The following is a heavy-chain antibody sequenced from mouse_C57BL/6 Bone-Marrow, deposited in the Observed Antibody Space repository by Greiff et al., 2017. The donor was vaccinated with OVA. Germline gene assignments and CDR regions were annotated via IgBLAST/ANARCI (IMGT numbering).Heavy chain of an antibody. CDR2: VYPYNGGT. V-gene: IGHV1-36*01. CDR1: GFTFTDYY. J-gene: IGHJ1*03. D-gene: IGHD1-1*01. Sequence: VQLQQSGPVLVKPGPSVKISCKASGFTFTDYYMHWVKQSHGKSLEWIGLVYPYNGGTSYNQKFKGKATLTVDTSSSTAYMELNSLTAEDSAVYYCARRPRSYGSSYGYFDVWGTGTTVTVSS. CDR3: ARRPRSYGSSYGYFDV.